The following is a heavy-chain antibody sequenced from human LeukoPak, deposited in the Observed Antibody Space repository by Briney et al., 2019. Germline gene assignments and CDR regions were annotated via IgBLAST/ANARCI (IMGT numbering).Heavy chain of an antibody. CDR1: GGTFSSYA. CDR3: ARGAPLSQIYFFYYYLDV. CDR2: IIPIFGTA. Sequence: ASVKVSCKASGGTFSSYAISWVRQAPGQGLEWMGGIIPIFGTANYAQKFQGRVTITADESTSTAYMELSRLRSDDTAVYYCARGAPLSQIYFFYYYLDVWAKGTTVTISS. V-gene: IGHV1-69*01. J-gene: IGHJ6*03. D-gene: IGHD4/OR15-4a*01.